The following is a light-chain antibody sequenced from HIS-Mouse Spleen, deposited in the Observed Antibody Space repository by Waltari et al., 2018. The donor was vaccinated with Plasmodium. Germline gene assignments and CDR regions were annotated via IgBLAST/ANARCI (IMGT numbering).Light chain of an antibody. Sequence: SSELTPPPSVSVPPGQTASITCSGAKLGDKYACWYQQKPGQSPVLVIYQDSKRPSGIPERFSGSNSGNTATLTISGIQAMDEADYYCQAWDSSTAVFGGGTKLTVL. V-gene: IGLV3-1*01. CDR2: QDS. J-gene: IGLJ3*02. CDR1: KLGDKY. CDR3: QAWDSSTAV.